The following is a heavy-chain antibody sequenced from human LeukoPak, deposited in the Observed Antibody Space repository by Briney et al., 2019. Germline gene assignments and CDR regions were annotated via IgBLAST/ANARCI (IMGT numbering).Heavy chain of an antibody. CDR2: INHSGST. V-gene: IGHV4-34*01. J-gene: IGHJ5*02. CDR1: GGSFSGYY. D-gene: IGHD3-10*01. Sequence: SETLSLTCAVYGGSFSGYYWTWIRQPPGKGLEWIGEINHSGSTYYNPPLKSRVTISVDTSKNQFSLKLSSVTAADTAVYYCARGEPGITMVRNQPWGQGTLVTVPS. CDR3: ARGEPGITMVRNQP.